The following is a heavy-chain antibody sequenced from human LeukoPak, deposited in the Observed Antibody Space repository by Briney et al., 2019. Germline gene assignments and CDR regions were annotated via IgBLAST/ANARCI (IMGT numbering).Heavy chain of an antibody. CDR1: GYTFTGYY. J-gene: IGHJ5*02. Sequence: EASVKVSCKASGYTFTGYYMHWVRQAPGQGLEWMGWINPNSGGTNYAQKFQGRVTMTRDTSISTAYMELSRLRSDDTAVYYCASYSGRGEGNWFDPWGQGTRVTVSS. CDR3: ASYSGRGEGNWFDP. V-gene: IGHV1-2*02. D-gene: IGHD3-10*01. CDR2: INPNSGGT.